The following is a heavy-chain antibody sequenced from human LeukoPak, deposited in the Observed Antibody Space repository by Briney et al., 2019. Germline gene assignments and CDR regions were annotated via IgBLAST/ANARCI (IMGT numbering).Heavy chain of an antibody. CDR3: ARALYTDLSFDP. CDR2: MYPNSGNT. Sequence: ASVKVSCKASGYTFTSYDINWVRQATGQGLEWMGWMYPNSGNTGYAQKFQGRVTMTRNTSISTAYMELSSLRSEDTAVYYCARALYTDLSFDPWGQGTLVTVSS. CDR1: GYTFTSYD. D-gene: IGHD2-2*02. J-gene: IGHJ5*02. V-gene: IGHV1-8*01.